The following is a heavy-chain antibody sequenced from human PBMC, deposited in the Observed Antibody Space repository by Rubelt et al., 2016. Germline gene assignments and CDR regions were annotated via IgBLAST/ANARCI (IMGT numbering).Heavy chain of an antibody. V-gene: IGHV4-4*02. CDR1: GGSISSADW. J-gene: IGHJ4*02. CDR3: ARERYGDYAVPYYVDY. Sequence: QVHLQESGSGLVKPSGTLSLTCGVSGGSISSADWWTWVRQSPGKGLEWIGEIYHSETADYNPSLKSRVTISVDTSKNQFSLKLSSVTAADTAVYYCARERYGDYAVPYYVDYRGQGILVTVSA. CDR2: IYHSETA. D-gene: IGHD4-17*01.